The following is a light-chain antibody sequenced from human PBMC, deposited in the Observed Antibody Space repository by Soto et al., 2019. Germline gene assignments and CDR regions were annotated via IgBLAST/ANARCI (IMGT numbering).Light chain of an antibody. CDR3: QQYGSSAWT. Sequence: EIVLTQSPGTLSLSPGERATLSCRASQSVSSSYLAWYQQKPGQAPRLLIYGASSRATGIPDRFSGSGSGTDFTLTSSRLEPADFAVYYCQQYGSSAWTFGQGTKVEIK. CDR1: QSVSSSY. J-gene: IGKJ1*01. CDR2: GAS. V-gene: IGKV3-20*01.